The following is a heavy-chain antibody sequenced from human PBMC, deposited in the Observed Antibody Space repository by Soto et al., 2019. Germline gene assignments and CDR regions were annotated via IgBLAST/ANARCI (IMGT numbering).Heavy chain of an antibody. CDR2: ISAYNGNT. CDR3: ARDLDDYGDYVSFDY. D-gene: IGHD4-17*01. J-gene: IGHJ4*02. V-gene: IGHV1-18*01. CDR1: GYTFTSYG. Sequence: QVQLVQSGTEVKKPGASVKVSCKASGYTFTSYGISWVRQAPGQELEWMGWISAYNGNTNYAQKLQGRVTMTTDTSTSTAHMELRSLRSDDTAVYYCARDLDDYGDYVSFDYWGQGTLVTVSS.